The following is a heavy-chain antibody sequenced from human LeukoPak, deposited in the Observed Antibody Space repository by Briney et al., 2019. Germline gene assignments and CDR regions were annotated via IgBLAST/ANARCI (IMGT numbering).Heavy chain of an antibody. Sequence: SETLSLTCTVSGDSVSSGSYYWSWIRQPPGKGLEWIGYIYYSGSTNYNPSLKSRVTISVDTSKNQFSLKLSSVTAADTAVYYCARAVTEMATTSVDYWGQGTLVTVSS. CDR2: IYYSGST. D-gene: IGHD5-24*01. J-gene: IGHJ4*02. CDR1: GDSVSSGSYY. CDR3: ARAVTEMATTSVDY. V-gene: IGHV4-61*01.